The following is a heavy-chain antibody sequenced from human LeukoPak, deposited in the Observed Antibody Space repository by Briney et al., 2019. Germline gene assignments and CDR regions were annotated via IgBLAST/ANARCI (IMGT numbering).Heavy chain of an antibody. Sequence: GASVKVSCKASGYTFTGYYMHWVRQASGQGLEWMGWINPNSGGTNYAQKFQGRVTMTRDTSISTAYMQLSRLRSDDTAVYYCARVSEMGYRQSGIDYWGQGTLVTVSS. CDR3: ARVSEMGYRQSGIDY. J-gene: IGHJ4*02. D-gene: IGHD1-26*01. CDR1: GYTFTGYY. CDR2: INPNSGGT. V-gene: IGHV1-2*02.